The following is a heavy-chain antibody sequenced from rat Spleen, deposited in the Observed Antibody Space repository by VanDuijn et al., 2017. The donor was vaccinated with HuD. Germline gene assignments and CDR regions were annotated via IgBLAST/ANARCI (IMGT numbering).Heavy chain of an antibody. CDR2: ISYDGSST. J-gene: IGHJ3*01. Sequence: EVQLVESGGGLVQPGRSLKLSCVASGFTFNRYWMYWVRQAPGKGLEWVATISYDGSSTYYRDSVKGRFTISRDNAKSTLYLQMDSLRSEDTATYYCARLITTVVYWFAYWGQGTLVTVSS. CDR1: GFTFNRYW. V-gene: IGHV5-29*01. D-gene: IGHD1-1*01. CDR3: ARLITTVVYWFAY.